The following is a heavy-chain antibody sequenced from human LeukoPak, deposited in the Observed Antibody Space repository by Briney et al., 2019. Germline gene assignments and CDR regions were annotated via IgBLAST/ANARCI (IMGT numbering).Heavy chain of an antibody. Sequence: ASVKVSCKASGYTVTSYYMHWVGQAAGQGREGMGTINPSGGGTGYAQKFQGRVTMTRDTPTRTVYMELSSLRSEDTALYYCARGRRYDYVWGSYRYTGYVPWLDPWGQGTLVPVSS. D-gene: IGHD3-16*02. V-gene: IGHV1-46*01. CDR1: GYTVTSYY. CDR2: INPSGGGT. J-gene: IGHJ5*02. CDR3: ARGRRYDYVWGSYRYTGYVPWLDP.